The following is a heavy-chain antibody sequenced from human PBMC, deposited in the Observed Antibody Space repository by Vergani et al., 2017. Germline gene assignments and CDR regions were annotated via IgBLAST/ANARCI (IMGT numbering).Heavy chain of an antibody. V-gene: IGHV3-30*04. D-gene: IGHD3-16*02. CDR1: GFTFSSYA. J-gene: IGHJ6*02. Sequence: QVQLVESGGGVVQPGRSLRLSCAASGFTFSSYAMHWVRQAPGKGLEWVAVISYDGSNKYYADSVKGRFTISRDNSKNTLYLQMNSLRAEDTAVYYCTTGASFGGVIVIPPNYYYYGMDVWGQGTTVTVSS. CDR2: ISYDGSNK. CDR3: TTGASFGGVIVIPPNYYYYGMDV.